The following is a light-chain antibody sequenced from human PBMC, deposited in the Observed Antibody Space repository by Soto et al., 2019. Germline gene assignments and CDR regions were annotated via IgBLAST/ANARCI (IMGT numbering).Light chain of an antibody. V-gene: IGKV3-20*01. CDR1: QTVRSSS. Sequence: VLTHSPGTLSLSPWEGATLSSSASQTVRSSSLAWYQQKPGQAPRLLIFGASTRAAGFPDRFSGSGSGTDFTLTISSLQAEDVAAYYCQQYYSSPLTFGGGTKVDIK. J-gene: IGKJ4*01. CDR2: GAS. CDR3: QQYYSSPLT.